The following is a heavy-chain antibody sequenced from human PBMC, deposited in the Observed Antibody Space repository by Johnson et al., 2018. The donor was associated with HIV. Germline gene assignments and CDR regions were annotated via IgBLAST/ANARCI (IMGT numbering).Heavy chain of an antibody. CDR1: GFTFSSYA. D-gene: IGHD3-16*02. J-gene: IGHJ3*02. V-gene: IGHV3-30*04. CDR3: AKDRYYVWGSYRQPLGNDEGLWAFDI. CDR2: ISYDGSNK. Sequence: QVQLVESGGGVVQPGRSLRLSCAASGFTFSSYAMHWVRQAPGKGLEWVAVISYDGSNKYYADSVKGRFTTSIDHSKTTLYLQMNSLRAEDTAVYYCAKDRYYVWGSYRQPLGNDEGLWAFDIWGQGTMVTVSS.